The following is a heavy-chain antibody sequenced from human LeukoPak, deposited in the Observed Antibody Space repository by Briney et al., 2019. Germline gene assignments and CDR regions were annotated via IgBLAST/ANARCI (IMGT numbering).Heavy chain of an antibody. V-gene: IGHV3-30*02. CDR1: GFTFSSYG. J-gene: IGHJ5*02. CDR3: AKNADYDYVWGSYHGNWFDP. Sequence: GGSLRLSCAASGFTFSSYGMHWVRQAPGKGLEWVAFIRYDGSNKYYADSVKGRFTISRDNSKNTLYLQMNSLRAEDTAVYYCAKNADYDYVWGSYHGNWFDPWGQGTLVTVSS. CDR2: IRYDGSNK. D-gene: IGHD3-16*02.